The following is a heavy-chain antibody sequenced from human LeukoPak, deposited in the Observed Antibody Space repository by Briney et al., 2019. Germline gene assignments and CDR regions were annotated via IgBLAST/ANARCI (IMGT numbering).Heavy chain of an antibody. Sequence: GGSLRLSCAASGFTFTNYAMAWVRQAPGKGLEWVSCVSGSGGSTFYADSVKGRFTISRDNSNNTQYLRLNSLRAEDTAVYYCAKDRVCSGGSCYFDSWGQGTLVTVSS. D-gene: IGHD2-15*01. CDR2: VSGSGGST. V-gene: IGHV3-23*01. CDR3: AKDRVCSGGSCYFDS. J-gene: IGHJ4*02. CDR1: GFTFTNYA.